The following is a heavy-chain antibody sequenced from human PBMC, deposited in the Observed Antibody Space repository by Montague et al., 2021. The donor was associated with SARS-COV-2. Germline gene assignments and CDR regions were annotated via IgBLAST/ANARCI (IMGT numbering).Heavy chain of an antibody. CDR1: GFTFSQYS. CDR2: ISTSSLYI. V-gene: IGHV3-21*01. CDR3: ARALSASYSVGGDSFDI. D-gene: IGHD5/OR15-5a*01. Sequence: SLRLSCAASGFTFSQYSMNWVRQAPGKGLEWVSSISTSSLYIYYAASVXGRFTISRANAKNSLFLQMDSLRAEDTAVYYCARALSASYSVGGDSFDIWGQGTMVTVSS. J-gene: IGHJ3*02.